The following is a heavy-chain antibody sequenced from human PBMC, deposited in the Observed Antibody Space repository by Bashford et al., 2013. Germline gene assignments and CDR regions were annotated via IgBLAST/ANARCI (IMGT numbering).Heavy chain of an antibody. CDR3: AREPRSVSYYYGMDV. J-gene: IGHJ6*02. CDR2: IIPIFGTA. D-gene: IGHD3-16*02. V-gene: IGHV1-69*13. CDR1: GGTFSSYA. Sequence: SVKVSCKASGGTFSSYAISWVRQAPGQGLEWMGGIIPIFGTANYAQKFQGRVTITADESTSTAYMELSSLRSEDTAVYYCAREPRSVSYYYGMDVWGQGTTVTVSS.